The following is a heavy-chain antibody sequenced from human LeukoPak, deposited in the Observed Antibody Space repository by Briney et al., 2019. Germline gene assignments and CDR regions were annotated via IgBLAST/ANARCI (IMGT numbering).Heavy chain of an antibody. Sequence: PPETLSPTCTVSGGSITDYSSSWIRQPPGKGLEWIGYIYYSGSTNYNPSLKSRVTISVETSKSQFSLKLSSMTAADTAVYYCARNYDRLDYWGQGTLVTVSS. CDR3: ARNYDRLDY. J-gene: IGHJ4*02. D-gene: IGHD3-22*01. CDR1: GGSITDYS. V-gene: IGHV4-59*01. CDR2: IYYSGST.